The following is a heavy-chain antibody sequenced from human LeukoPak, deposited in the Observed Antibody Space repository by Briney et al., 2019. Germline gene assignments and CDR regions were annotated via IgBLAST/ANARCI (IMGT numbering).Heavy chain of an antibody. V-gene: IGHV4-34*01. Sequence: SETLSLTCAVYGGSFIDSYWSWIRQPPGKGPEWIGEINPSGGTNYNPSPKSRLTISIETSKSQFSLKLTSMTAADTAIYFCARRKRGSGGPFDYWGQGTLVTVSS. CDR1: GGSFIDSY. J-gene: IGHJ4*02. CDR2: INPSGGT. D-gene: IGHD6-19*01. CDR3: ARRKRGSGGPFDY.